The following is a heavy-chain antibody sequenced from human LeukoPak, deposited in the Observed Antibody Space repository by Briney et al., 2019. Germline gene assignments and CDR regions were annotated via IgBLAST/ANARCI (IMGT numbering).Heavy chain of an antibody. CDR2: IYYRGST. CDR1: GGSVSSGNYY. CDR3: VRVASSGWHFGY. J-gene: IGHJ4*02. Sequence: PSETLSLTCTVSGGSVSSGNYYWSWIRQTPGKGLEWIGYIYYRGSTNYNPSLRSRVTISLDTSKNQFSLKVISVTAADTAVYYCVRVASSGWHFGYWGQGILVTVSS. D-gene: IGHD6-19*01. V-gene: IGHV4-61*01.